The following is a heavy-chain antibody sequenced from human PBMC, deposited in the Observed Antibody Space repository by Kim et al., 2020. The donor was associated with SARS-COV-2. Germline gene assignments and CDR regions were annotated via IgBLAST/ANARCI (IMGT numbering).Heavy chain of an antibody. D-gene: IGHD3-10*01. V-gene: IGHV3-74*01. J-gene: IGHJ5*02. Sequence: VKGRFTISRDNATNTLYLQMNRLGAEDTAVYYCARAGDITMVRGVTWFDPWGQGTLVTVSS. CDR3: ARAGDITMVRGVTWFDP.